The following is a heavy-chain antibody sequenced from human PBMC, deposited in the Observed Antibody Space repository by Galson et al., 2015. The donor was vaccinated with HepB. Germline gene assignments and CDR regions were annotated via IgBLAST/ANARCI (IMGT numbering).Heavy chain of an antibody. V-gene: IGHV4-31*03. CDR3: TRTPDITPRPFDS. CDR2: IYYSGST. Sequence: TLSLTCTVSGGSISSGGYYWSWIRQHPGKGLEWIGYIYYSGSTYYNPSLKSRVTISVDTSKNQFSLKLTSVTAADTAVYYCTRTPDITPRPFDSWGQGTLVTVST. D-gene: IGHD6-6*01. CDR1: GGSISSGGYY. J-gene: IGHJ4*02.